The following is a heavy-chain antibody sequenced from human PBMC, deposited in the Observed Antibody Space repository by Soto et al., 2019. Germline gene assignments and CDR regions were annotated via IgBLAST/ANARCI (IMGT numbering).Heavy chain of an antibody. Sequence: SETLSLTCTISGGSISVYYWSWVRQPPGHGLEWIGYIYASGSPYYNPSLRSRVTISADTSKNQISLKLTSPTAADTAVYYCARGVGSSPPRYWGRGTLVTVS. CDR3: ARGVGSSPPRY. CDR2: IYASGSP. D-gene: IGHD1-26*01. V-gene: IGHV4-59*01. J-gene: IGHJ4*02. CDR1: GGSISVYY.